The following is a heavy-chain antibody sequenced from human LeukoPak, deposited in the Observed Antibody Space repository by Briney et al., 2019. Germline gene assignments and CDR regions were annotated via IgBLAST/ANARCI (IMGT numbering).Heavy chain of an antibody. Sequence: SETLSLTCTVSGGSISSYYWSWIRQPAGKGLEWIGYIYYTGSTNYNPSLKSRVTISVDTSKNQFSLKLSSVTAADTAVYYCAREKEQQLVRNWYFDLWGRGTLVTVSS. D-gene: IGHD6-13*01. CDR3: AREKEQQLVRNWYFDL. CDR2: IYYTGST. CDR1: GGSISSYY. V-gene: IGHV4-59*01. J-gene: IGHJ2*01.